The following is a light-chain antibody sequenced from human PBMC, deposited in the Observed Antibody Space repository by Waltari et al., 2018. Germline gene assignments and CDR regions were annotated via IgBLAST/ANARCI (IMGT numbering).Light chain of an antibody. CDR2: DVT. V-gene: IGLV2-11*01. CDR3: CSYAGGSYV. J-gene: IGLJ1*01. Sequence: QSALPQPRSVSGSPGQSVTISCTGTSRDIGGYYYVSWYQQHPGKAPKLFIYDVTKRPSGVPDRFSGSRSGTTASLTISGLQPEDEADYYCCSYAGGSYVFGTGTKVTVL. CDR1: SRDIGGYYY.